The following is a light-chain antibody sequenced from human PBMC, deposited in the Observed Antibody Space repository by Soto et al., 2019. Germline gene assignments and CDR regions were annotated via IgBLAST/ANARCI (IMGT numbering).Light chain of an antibody. CDR1: QRISGY. CDR3: QQYNTWPPIT. J-gene: IGKJ5*01. Sequence: EIVLTQSPGTLSVSPGERATLSCRASQRISGYLGWYQKNPGQAPRLLIYDASNRATGIPARFSGSGSGTDLTLTISSLQSEDFAVYYCQQYNTWPPITFGQGTRLEIK. V-gene: IGKV3D-15*01. CDR2: DAS.